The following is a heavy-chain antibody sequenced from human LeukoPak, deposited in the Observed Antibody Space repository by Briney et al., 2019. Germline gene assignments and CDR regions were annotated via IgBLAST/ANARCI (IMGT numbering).Heavy chain of an antibody. Sequence: SETLSLTCTVSGGSISSYYWSWIRQPAGKGLEWIGRIYTSGSTNYNPSLKSRVTMSVDTSKNQFSLKLSSVTAADTAVYFCARLGRAVILVLTWGQGTLVTVSS. CDR3: ARLGRAVILVLT. D-gene: IGHD3-22*01. CDR1: GGSISSYY. V-gene: IGHV4-4*07. J-gene: IGHJ5*02. CDR2: IYTSGST.